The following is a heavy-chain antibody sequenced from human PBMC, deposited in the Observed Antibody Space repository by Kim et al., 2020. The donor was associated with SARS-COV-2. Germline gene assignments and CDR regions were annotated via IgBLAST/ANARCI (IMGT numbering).Heavy chain of an antibody. Sequence: SETLSLTCAVYGGSFSGYYWSWIRQPPGKGLEWIGEINHSGSTNYNPSLKSRVTISVDTSKNQFSLKLSSVTAADTAVYYCASFGAEDYGDYFDYYGMDV. D-gene: IGHD4-17*01. CDR3: ASFGAEDYGDYFDYYGMDV. J-gene: IGHJ6*01. V-gene: IGHV4-34*01. CDR1: GGSFSGYY. CDR2: INHSGST.